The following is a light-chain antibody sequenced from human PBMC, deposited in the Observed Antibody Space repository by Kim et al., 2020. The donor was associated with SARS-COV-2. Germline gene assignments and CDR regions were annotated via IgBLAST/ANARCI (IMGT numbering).Light chain of an antibody. CDR2: GAS. V-gene: IGKV3-20*01. Sequence: DNVLTQSPGTLSLSVGERATLSCRASQSISGSFLAWYQQKPGQAPRLLIYGASSRATGIPDRFSGSGSGTDFTLAISRLEPEDFAVYYCQQYGSSPETFGQGTKVDIK. J-gene: IGKJ1*01. CDR1: QSISGSF. CDR3: QQYGSSPET.